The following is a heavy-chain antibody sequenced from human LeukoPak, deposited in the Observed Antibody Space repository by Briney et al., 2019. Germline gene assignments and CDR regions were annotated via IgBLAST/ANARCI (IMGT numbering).Heavy chain of an antibody. CDR2: ADYDGSDT. CDR1: GFTFSRDW. CDR3: ATLAAAGTNY. J-gene: IGHJ4*02. V-gene: IGHV3-74*01. D-gene: IGHD6-13*01. Sequence: GGSLRLSCAASGFTFSRDWIHWVREAPGKGGVWVSRADYDGSDTSYADSVRGRFTISRDNAKNTLYLQMTSLSAEDTAVYYCATLAAAGTNYWGQGTLVTVSS.